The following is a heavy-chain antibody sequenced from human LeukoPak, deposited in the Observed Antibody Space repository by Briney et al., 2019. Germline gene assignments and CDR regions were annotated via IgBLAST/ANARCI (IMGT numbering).Heavy chain of an antibody. Sequence: PSESLSLTCTVSGGSITTYYWSWVRQPPGKGLEWIGYIYYSGNTNFNPALKSRVTMSVDTSKNQFSLKLTSVTAADTAVYYCARDKGEHYDSSGYLDYWGQGMLVTVSS. CDR3: ARDKGEHYDSSGYLDY. CDR2: IYYSGNT. J-gene: IGHJ4*02. CDR1: GGSITTYY. D-gene: IGHD3-22*01. V-gene: IGHV4-59*01.